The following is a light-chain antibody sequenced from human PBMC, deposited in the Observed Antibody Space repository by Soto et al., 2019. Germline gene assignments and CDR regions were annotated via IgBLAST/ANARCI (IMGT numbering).Light chain of an antibody. V-gene: IGKV1-12*01. J-gene: IGKJ4*01. CDR2: DVS. Sequence: DIQMTQSPSSVSASVGDTVIITCRASQDVGTSLAWFQQKPGTAPKLLIYDVSTLEREVPSRFSGTGSGTDFTFIINNLQPEDFATYYCQQANAFPTFGGGTKGISN. CDR1: QDVGTS. CDR3: QQANAFPT.